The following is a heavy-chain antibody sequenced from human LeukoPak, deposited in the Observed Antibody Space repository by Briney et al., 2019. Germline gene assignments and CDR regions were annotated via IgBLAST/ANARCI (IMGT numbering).Heavy chain of an antibody. V-gene: IGHV4-4*09. CDR1: GGSISSYY. CDR3: ARQIAAAGTFFDY. CDR2: IYTSGST. J-gene: IGHJ4*02. D-gene: IGHD6-13*01. Sequence: SETLSLTCTVSGGSISSYYWSWIRQPPGKGLEWIGYIYTSGSTNYNPSLKSRVTISVDTSKNQFSLKLSSVTAADTAVYYCARQIAAAGTFFDYWGQGTLVTVSS.